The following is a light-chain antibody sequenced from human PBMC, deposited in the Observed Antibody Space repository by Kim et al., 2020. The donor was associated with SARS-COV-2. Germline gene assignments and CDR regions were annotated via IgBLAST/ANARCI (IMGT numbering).Light chain of an antibody. CDR2: DVN. V-gene: IGLV2-14*03. CDR3: NSYTSSNTYV. CDR1: NSDVGRYNY. Sequence: QSALTQPASVSGSPGQSITISCTGTNSDVGRYNYVSWYQQHPGKVPKLMIFDVNNRPSGVSDRFSVSKSGNTASLTISGLQAEDEADYYCNSYTSSNTYVFGTGTKVTVL. J-gene: IGLJ1*01.